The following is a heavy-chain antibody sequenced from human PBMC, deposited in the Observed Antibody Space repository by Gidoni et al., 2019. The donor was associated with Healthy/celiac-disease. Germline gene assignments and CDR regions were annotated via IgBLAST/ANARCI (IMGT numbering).Heavy chain of an antibody. CDR1: GGSISSGDYY. CDR3: ARVEGGDDYGDYSFWYFDY. J-gene: IGHJ4*02. Sequence: QVQLQESGPGLVKPSQTLSLTCTVSGGSISSGDYYWGWIRQPPGKGLEWIGYIYYSGSTYYNPSLKSRVTISVDTSKNQFSLKLSSVTAADTAVYYCARVEGGDDYGDYSFWYFDYWGQGTLVTVSS. D-gene: IGHD4-17*01. CDR2: IYYSGST. V-gene: IGHV4-30-4*01.